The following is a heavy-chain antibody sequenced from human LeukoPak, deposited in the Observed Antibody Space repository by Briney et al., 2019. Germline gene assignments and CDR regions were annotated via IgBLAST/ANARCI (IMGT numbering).Heavy chain of an antibody. CDR3: ARGRLVRPPGYDY. J-gene: IGHJ4*02. Sequence: GGSLRLSCAASEFTFSTYSMNWVRQAPGKGLEWVSYISSSSSTIYYADSVKGRFTISRDNAKNSLFLQMNSLRAEDTAVYYCARGRLVRPPGYDYWGQGTLVTVSS. D-gene: IGHD3-9*01. V-gene: IGHV3-48*01. CDR2: ISSSSSTI. CDR1: EFTFSTYS.